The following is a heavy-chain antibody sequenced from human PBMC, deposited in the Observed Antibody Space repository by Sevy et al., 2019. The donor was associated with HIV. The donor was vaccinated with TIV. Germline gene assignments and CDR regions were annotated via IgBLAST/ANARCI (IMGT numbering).Heavy chain of an antibody. V-gene: IGHV3-23*01. D-gene: IGHD3-16*01. Sequence: GGCLRLSCEASGFSFSNYGMNWVRQAPGKGLEWVSGTSGSGGSTYYADSVKARFTISRDNSKNTLYLHMNSLRAEDPAVVFCAKDGESYVWGSHYDYWGQGTLVTVSS. CDR3: AKDGESYVWGSHYDY. J-gene: IGHJ4*02. CDR1: GFSFSNYG. CDR2: TSGSGGST.